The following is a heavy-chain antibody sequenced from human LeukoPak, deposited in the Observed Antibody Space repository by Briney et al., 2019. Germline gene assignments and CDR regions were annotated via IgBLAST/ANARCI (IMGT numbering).Heavy chain of an antibody. CDR1: GFTFSTYA. Sequence: GGSLRLSCAASGFTFSTYAMSWVRQAPGKGLEWVSAISGSAGSTYYADSVKGRFTISRDNSKNTLYLQMNSLRAEDTAVYYCAKDQDGSGSYYGPFGYWGQGTLVTVSS. CDR3: AKDQDGSGSYYGPFGY. V-gene: IGHV3-23*01. CDR2: ISGSAGST. J-gene: IGHJ4*02. D-gene: IGHD3-10*01.